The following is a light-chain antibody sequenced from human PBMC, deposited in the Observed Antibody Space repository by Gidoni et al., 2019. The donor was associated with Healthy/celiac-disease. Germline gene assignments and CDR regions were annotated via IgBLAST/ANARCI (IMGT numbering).Light chain of an antibody. CDR3: QQRSNWPLT. V-gene: IGKV3-11*01. CDR1: QSVSSY. Sequence: EIVFTQYPATLSLSPGERATLSCSASQSVSSYLAGYQQKPGQAPRLLIYDASNRATGIPARFSGSGSGTDFTLTISSLEPEDFAVYYCQQRSNWPLTFGGGTKVEIK. J-gene: IGKJ4*01. CDR2: DAS.